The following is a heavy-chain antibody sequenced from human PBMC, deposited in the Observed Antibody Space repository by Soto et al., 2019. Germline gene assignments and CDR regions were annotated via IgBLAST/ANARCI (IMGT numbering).Heavy chain of an antibody. D-gene: IGHD6-13*01. J-gene: IGHJ6*02. CDR2: IYYSGST. V-gene: IGHV4-39*01. CDR3: ARHPTKGIAAADGGGEYYYYGMDV. CDR1: GGSISSSSYY. Sequence: QLQLQESGPGLVKPSETLSLTCTVSGGSISSSSYYWGWIRQPPGKGLEWIGSIYYSGSTYYNPSLKSRRTLSGDTSKNQFSLKLSSVTAADTAVYYCARHPTKGIAAADGGGEYYYYGMDVWGQGTTVTVSS.